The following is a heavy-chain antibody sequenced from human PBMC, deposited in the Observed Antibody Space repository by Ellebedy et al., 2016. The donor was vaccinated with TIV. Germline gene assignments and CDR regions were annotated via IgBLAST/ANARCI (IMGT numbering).Heavy chain of an antibody. CDR2: INHSGST. CDR1: GGSFSGYY. D-gene: IGHD2-2*01. V-gene: IGHV4-34*01. Sequence: SETLSLTXAVYGGSFSGYYWSWIRQPPGKGLEWIGEINHSGSTNYNPSLKRRVTISVDTSKNQFSLKLSSVTAADTAVYYCARGGYQLLAYYYYGMDVWGQGTTVTVSS. J-gene: IGHJ6*02. CDR3: ARGGYQLLAYYYYGMDV.